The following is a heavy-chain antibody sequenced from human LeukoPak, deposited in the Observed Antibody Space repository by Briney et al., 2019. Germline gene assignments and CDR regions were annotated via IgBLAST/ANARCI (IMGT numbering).Heavy chain of an antibody. CDR2: ISVYNGNT. J-gene: IGHJ4*02. CDR3: ARGLSGGELRPLDY. Sequence: ASVKVSCKASGYTFTSYGIGWVRQAPGQGLEWMGWISVYNGNTNYAQKLQDRVTMTTDTPTGTAYMELKSLRSDDTAVYYCARGLSGGELRPLDYWGQGTLVTVSS. CDR1: GYTFTSYG. D-gene: IGHD1-26*01. V-gene: IGHV1-18*01.